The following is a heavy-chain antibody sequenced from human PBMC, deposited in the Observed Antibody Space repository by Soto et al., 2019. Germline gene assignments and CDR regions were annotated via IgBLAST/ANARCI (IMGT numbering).Heavy chain of an antibody. CDR2: IDWDDDK. Sequence: SGPTLVNPTQTLTLTCTFSGFSLSTSGMCVSWIRQPPGKALEWLALIDWDDDKYYSTSLKTRLTISKDTSKNQVVLTMTNMDPVDTATYYCARSLKAYYYDSSGYYYDDWGQGTLVTVSS. D-gene: IGHD3-22*01. CDR1: GFSLSTSGMC. J-gene: IGHJ4*02. V-gene: IGHV2-70*01. CDR3: ARSLKAYYYDSSGYYYDD.